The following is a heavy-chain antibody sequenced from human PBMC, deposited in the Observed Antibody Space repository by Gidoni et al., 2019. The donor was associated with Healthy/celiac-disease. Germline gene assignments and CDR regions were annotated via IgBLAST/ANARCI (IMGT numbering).Heavy chain of an antibody. CDR2: IDWDDDK. J-gene: IGHJ3*02. CDR3: ARICFDSDGSFDI. D-gene: IGHD3-9*01. CDR1: GFSPSPSGMW. Sequence: QVTLRESGPALVKPTQTLTLNCPFPGFSPSPSGMWVSWIRQPPGKALEWLALIDWDDDKYYSTSLKTRLTISKDTSKNQVVLTMTNMDPVDTATYYCARICFDSDGSFDIWGQGTMVTVSS. V-gene: IGHV2-70*01.